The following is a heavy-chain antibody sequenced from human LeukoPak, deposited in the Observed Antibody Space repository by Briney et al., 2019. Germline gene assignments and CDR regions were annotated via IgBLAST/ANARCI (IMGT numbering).Heavy chain of an antibody. Sequence: SETLSLTCAVYGGSFSGYYWSWIRQPPGKGLEWSGEINHSGSTNYNPSLKSRVTISVDTSKNQFSLKLSSVTAADTAVYFCARGPYSYDSSGAFDIWGQGTMVTVSS. CDR1: GGSFSGYY. D-gene: IGHD3-22*01. CDR3: ARGPYSYDSSGAFDI. V-gene: IGHV4-34*01. J-gene: IGHJ3*02. CDR2: INHSGST.